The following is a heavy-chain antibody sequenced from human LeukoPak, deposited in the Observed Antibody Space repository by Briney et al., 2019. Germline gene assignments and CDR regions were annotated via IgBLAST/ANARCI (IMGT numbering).Heavy chain of an antibody. CDR2: ISGST. CDR1: GFTFSSYA. D-gene: IGHD4-17*01. CDR3: AKDATRVPPTFSDY. J-gene: IGHJ4*02. Sequence: GSLRLSCAASGFTFSSYAMSWVRQAPGKWLEWVSAISGSTYYADSVKGRFTISRDNSKNTLYLQMNSLRAEDTAVYYCAKDATRVPPTFSDYWGQGTLVTVSS. V-gene: IGHV3-23*01.